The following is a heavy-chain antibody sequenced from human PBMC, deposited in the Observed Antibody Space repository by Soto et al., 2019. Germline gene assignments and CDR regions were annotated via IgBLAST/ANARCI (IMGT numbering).Heavy chain of an antibody. D-gene: IGHD6-13*01. CDR2: ISGSGGST. CDR3: AKDAYSSSWYVAY. Sequence: EVQLLESGGGLVQPGGSLRLSCAASGFTFSSYAMSWVRQAPGKGLEWVSTISGSGGSTYSADSVMGRFTNSRDNSKNTLYLQMNSLRAEDTAVYYCAKDAYSSSWYVAYWGQGTLVTVSS. J-gene: IGHJ4*02. CDR1: GFTFSSYA. V-gene: IGHV3-23*01.